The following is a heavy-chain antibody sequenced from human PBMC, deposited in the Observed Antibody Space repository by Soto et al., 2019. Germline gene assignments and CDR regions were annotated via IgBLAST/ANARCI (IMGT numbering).Heavy chain of an antibody. CDR3: ARARDCSGGSCYTNPPRH. J-gene: IGHJ4*02. V-gene: IGHV3-21*01. CDR1: GFTFSSYS. CDR2: ISSSSSYI. D-gene: IGHD2-15*01. Sequence: GGSLRLSCAASGFTFSSYSMNWVRQAPGKGLEWVSSISSSSSYIYYADSVKGRFTISRDNAKNSLYLQMNSLRAEDTAVYYCARARDCSGGSCYTNPPRHWGQGTLVTVSS.